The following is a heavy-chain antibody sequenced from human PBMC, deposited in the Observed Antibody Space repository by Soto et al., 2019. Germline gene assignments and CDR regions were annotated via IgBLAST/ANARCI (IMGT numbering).Heavy chain of an antibody. Sequence: VQLVESGGGLVQPGGSLRLSCAASGFTFNSYSMTWVRQAPGKGREWLSFISSTSGTIYYADSVKGRFTISRDNAKNSPYLQMNSLRDEDTAVYYCARFSVRYCSGGSCSQLDYWGQGTLVTVSS. CDR2: ISSTSGTI. J-gene: IGHJ4*02. CDR3: ARFSVRYCSGGSCSQLDY. CDR1: GFTFNSYS. V-gene: IGHV3-48*02. D-gene: IGHD2-15*01.